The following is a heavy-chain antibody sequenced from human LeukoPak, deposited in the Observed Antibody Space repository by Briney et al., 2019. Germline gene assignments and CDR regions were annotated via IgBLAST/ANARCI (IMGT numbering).Heavy chain of an antibody. J-gene: IGHJ4*02. CDR1: GYTFTGYY. CDR3: ARVSRKWLPIYYFDY. D-gene: IGHD3-22*01. Sequence: ASVKVSCKASGYTFTGYYMHWVRQAPGQGLEWMGWINPNSGGTNYAQKFQGWVTMTRDTSISTAYMELSRLRSDDTAVYYCARVSRKWLPIYYFDYWGQGTLVTVSS. V-gene: IGHV1-2*04. CDR2: INPNSGGT.